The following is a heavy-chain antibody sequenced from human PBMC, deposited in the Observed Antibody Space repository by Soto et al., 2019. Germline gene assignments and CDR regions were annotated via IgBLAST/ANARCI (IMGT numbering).Heavy chain of an antibody. CDR1: GFTFDDYA. CDR3: AKVAAAGEYYYYYYYMDV. D-gene: IGHD6-13*01. CDR2: ISWNSGSI. Sequence: GGSLRLSCAASGFTFDDYAMHWVRQAPGKGLEWVSGISWNSGSIGYADSVKGRFTISRDNAKNSLYLQMNSLRAEDTALYYCAKVAAAGEYYYYYYYMDVWGKGTTVTVSS. J-gene: IGHJ6*03. V-gene: IGHV3-9*01.